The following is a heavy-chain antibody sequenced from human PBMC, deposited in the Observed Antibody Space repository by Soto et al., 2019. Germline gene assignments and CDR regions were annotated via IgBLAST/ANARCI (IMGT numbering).Heavy chain of an antibody. V-gene: IGHV4-34*01. CDR3: ASSRFRHLNGTYVGRGWFDP. D-gene: IGHD1-1*01. Sequence: SETLSLTCAVYGGSFSGYYWSWIRQPPGKGLEWIGEINHSGSTNYNPSLKSRVTISVDTSKNQFSLKLSSVTAADTAVYYCASSRFRHLNGTYVGRGWFDPGGQGTWVTVSS. CDR1: GGSFSGYY. CDR2: INHSGST. J-gene: IGHJ5*02.